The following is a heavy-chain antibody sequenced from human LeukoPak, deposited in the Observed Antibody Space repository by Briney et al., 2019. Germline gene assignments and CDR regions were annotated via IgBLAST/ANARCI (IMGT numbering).Heavy chain of an antibody. Sequence: PGGSLRLSCAASGFTFSSYGMHWVRQAPGKGLEWVAVISYDGSNKYYADSVKGRFTISRDNSKNTLYLQMNSLRAEDTAVYYCAKVLPKLRVLDYGMDVWGQGTTVTVSS. D-gene: IGHD4-17*01. V-gene: IGHV3-30*18. CDR2: ISYDGSNK. CDR3: AKVLPKLRVLDYGMDV. J-gene: IGHJ6*02. CDR1: GFTFSSYG.